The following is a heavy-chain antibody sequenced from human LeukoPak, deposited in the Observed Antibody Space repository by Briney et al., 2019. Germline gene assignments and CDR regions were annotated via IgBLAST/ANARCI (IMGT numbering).Heavy chain of an antibody. CDR3: AKSRGGYYDSSGSPY. Sequence: GGSLRLSCAASGFTFSSYSMSWVRQAPGKGLEWVSAISGSGGSTYYADSVKGRFTISRDKSKNTLYLQMNSLRAEDTAVYYCAKSRGGYYDSSGSPYWGQGTLVTVSS. CDR2: ISGSGGST. J-gene: IGHJ4*02. CDR1: GFTFSSYS. D-gene: IGHD3-22*01. V-gene: IGHV3-23*01.